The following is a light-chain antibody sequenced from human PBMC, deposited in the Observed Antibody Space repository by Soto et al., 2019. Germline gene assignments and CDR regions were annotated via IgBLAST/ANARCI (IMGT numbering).Light chain of an antibody. CDR3: QQSYRAPLT. V-gene: IGKV1-39*01. CDR2: AAS. CDR1: QTINTY. Sequence: DIQMTQSPSSLSASVGDRVTITCRASQTINTYLNWYQQKPGKAPKLLIHAASSLQSGVPSRFSGSGSGTDFTLTISSLQPEDFGTYYCQQSYRAPLTFGPGTKGDIK. J-gene: IGKJ3*01.